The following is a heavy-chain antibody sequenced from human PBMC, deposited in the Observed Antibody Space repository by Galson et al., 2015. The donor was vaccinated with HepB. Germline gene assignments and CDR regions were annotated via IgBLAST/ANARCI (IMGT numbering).Heavy chain of an antibody. V-gene: IGHV3-23*01. CDR2: ISGSGGST. Sequence: SLRLSCAASGFTFSSYAMSWVRQAPGKGLEWVSAISGSGGSTYYADSVKGRFTISRDNSKNTLYLQMNSLRAEDTAVYYCAKENTGGFIAAHGCFDYWGQGTLVTVSS. CDR3: AKENTGGFIAAHGCFDY. J-gene: IGHJ4*02. D-gene: IGHD6-6*01. CDR1: GFTFSSYA.